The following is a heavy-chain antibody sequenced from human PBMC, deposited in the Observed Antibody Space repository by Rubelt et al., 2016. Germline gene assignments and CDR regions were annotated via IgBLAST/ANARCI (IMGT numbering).Heavy chain of an antibody. D-gene: IGHD2-21*02. CDR1: GFTFSNYA. Sequence: CAASGFTFSNYAMSWARQAPGKGLEWVSAISGSGGKTYYADSVKGRFTISRDNSKNTLNLQMSSLRVEDTAVYYCAKVYWPCGDDCYSGWGQGALVTVSS. CDR2: ISGSGGKT. CDR3: AKVYWPCGDDCYSG. J-gene: IGHJ4*02. V-gene: IGHV3-23*01.